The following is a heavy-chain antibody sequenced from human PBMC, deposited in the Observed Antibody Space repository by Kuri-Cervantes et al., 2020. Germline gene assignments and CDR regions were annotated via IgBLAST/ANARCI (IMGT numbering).Heavy chain of an antibody. Sequence: GGSLRLSCAASGFTFSGSAMHWVRQASGKGLEWVGRIRSKANSYATAYAASVKGRFTISRDDSKNTAYLQMNSLRVEDTALYYCASCDSSGYDPVSYFQHWGQGTLVTVSS. CDR1: GFTFSGSA. V-gene: IGHV3-73*01. J-gene: IGHJ1*01. D-gene: IGHD3-22*01. CDR2: IRSKANSYAT. CDR3: ASCDSSGYDPVSYFQH.